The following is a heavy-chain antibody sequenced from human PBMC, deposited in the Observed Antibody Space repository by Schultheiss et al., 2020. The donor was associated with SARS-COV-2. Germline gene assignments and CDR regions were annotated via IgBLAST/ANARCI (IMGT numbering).Heavy chain of an antibody. J-gene: IGHJ5*02. CDR3: ARGASVGARGCGWFDP. V-gene: IGHV3-74*01. CDR2: INSDGSST. CDR1: GFTFSSYW. Sequence: GGSLRLSCAASGFTFSSYWMHWVRQAPGKGLVWVSRINSDGSSTSYADSVKGRFTISRDNSKNTLYLQMNSLRAEDTAVYYCARGASVGARGCGWFDPWGQGTLVTVSS. D-gene: IGHD1-26*01.